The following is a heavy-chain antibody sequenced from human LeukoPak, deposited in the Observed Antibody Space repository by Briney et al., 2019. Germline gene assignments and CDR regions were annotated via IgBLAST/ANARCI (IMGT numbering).Heavy chain of an antibody. D-gene: IGHD5-18*01. CDR3: AKDSGGYSYGPGS. J-gene: IGHJ5*02. CDR1: AFTFSSYG. V-gene: IGHV3-30*18. Sequence: PGGSLRLSCAASAFTFSSYGMDWVRPAPGKGLEWVAVISYDGSNRYYADSVKGRFTISRDNSKNTLYLQMNSLRAEDTAVYYCAKDSGGYSYGPGSWGQGTLVTVSS. CDR2: ISYDGSNR.